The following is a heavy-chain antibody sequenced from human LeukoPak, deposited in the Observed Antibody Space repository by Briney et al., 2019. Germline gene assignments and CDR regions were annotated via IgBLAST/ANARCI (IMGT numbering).Heavy chain of an antibody. D-gene: IGHD4-23*01. CDR1: GFTFSSYS. CDR2: ISSSSSYI. Sequence: PGGSLRLSCAASGFTFSSYSMNWVRQAPGKGLEWVSSISSSSSYIYYADSVKGRFTISRDNAKNSLYLQMNSLGAEDTAVYCCAREDYGGIPSFDYWGQGTLVTVSS. J-gene: IGHJ4*02. CDR3: AREDYGGIPSFDY. V-gene: IGHV3-21*01.